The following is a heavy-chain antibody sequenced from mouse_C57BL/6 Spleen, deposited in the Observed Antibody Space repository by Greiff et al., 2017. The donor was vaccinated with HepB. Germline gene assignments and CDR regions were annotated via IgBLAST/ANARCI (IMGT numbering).Heavy chain of an antibody. Sequence: VQLQQSGPELVKPGASVKISCKASGYSFTGYYMNWVKQSPEKSLEWIGEINPSTGGTTYNQKLKAKATLTGDKSSSTAHLQLKSLTSEDSAVYYCARGDYYSNYYYAMDYWGQGTTVTVSS. D-gene: IGHD2-5*01. V-gene: IGHV1-42*01. CDR1: GYSFTGYY. CDR2: INPSTGGT. J-gene: IGHJ4*01. CDR3: ARGDYYSNYYYAMDY.